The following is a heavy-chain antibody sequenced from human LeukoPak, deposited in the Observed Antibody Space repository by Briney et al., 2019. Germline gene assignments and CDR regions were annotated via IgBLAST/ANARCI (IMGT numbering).Heavy chain of an antibody. V-gene: IGHV3-21*01. J-gene: IGHJ4*02. CDR3: ARVLLRNYDILTGPFDY. CDR2: ISSSSDDI. Sequence: PGGSLRLSCAASGFTFSDYTMNWVRQAPGKGLEWVSSISSSSDDIYYADSVRGRFTISRDNAKNSLYLQMHSLRAEDTAVYYCARVLLRNYDILTGPFDYWGQGTLVTVSS. CDR1: GFTFSDYT. D-gene: IGHD3-9*01.